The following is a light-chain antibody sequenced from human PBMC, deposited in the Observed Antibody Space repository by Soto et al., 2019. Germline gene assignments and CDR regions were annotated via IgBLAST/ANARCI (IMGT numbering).Light chain of an antibody. CDR1: QSVSSSF. Sequence: EVVLTQSPGTLSLSPGERATLSCRASQSVSSSFLAWYKQKPGQAPRLLIHAASTGATGIPARFRGSGSGTDFTLTISSLEPEDSAVYFCHQYADSPQTFGQGTKVDIK. CDR3: HQYADSPQT. J-gene: IGKJ2*01. V-gene: IGKV3-20*01. CDR2: AAS.